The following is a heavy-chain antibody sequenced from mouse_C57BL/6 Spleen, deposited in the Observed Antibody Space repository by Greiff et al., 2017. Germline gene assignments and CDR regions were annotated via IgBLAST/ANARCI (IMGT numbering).Heavy chain of an antibody. CDR3: ASSQATYAWFAY. J-gene: IGHJ3*01. V-gene: IGHV14-2*01. CDR1: GFNIKDYY. CDR2: IDPADGET. Sequence: EVQLQQSGAELVKPGASVKLSCTASGFNIKDYYMHWVKQRTEQGLEWIGRIDPADGETKYAPKFQGTATITADTSSNTAYLQLSSLTSEDTAVYYCASSQATYAWFAYWGQGTLVTVSA. D-gene: IGHD3-2*02.